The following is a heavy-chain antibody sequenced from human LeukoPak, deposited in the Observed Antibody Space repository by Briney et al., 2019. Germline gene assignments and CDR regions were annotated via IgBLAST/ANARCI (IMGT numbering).Heavy chain of an antibody. CDR1: GGTFSSYA. CDR2: IIPIFGTA. J-gene: IGHJ4*02. D-gene: IGHD1-1*01. CDR3: ARDCNWNDPYFDY. Sequence: GASVKVSCKASGGTFSSYAISWVRQAPGQGLEWMGGIIPIFGTANYAQKFQGRVTITADESTSTAYMELSSLRSEGTAVYYCARDCNWNDPYFDYWGQGTLVTVSS. V-gene: IGHV1-69*13.